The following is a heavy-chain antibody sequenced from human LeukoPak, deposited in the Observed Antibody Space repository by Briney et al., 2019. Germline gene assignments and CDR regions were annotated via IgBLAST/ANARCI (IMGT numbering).Heavy chain of an antibody. CDR2: MNPNSGNT. CDR3: ASGGSLSGAHLGT. V-gene: IGHV1-8*01. J-gene: IGHJ5*02. D-gene: IGHD4-17*01. CDR1: GYSINSYW. Sequence: GESLKISCKASGYSINSYWIGWVRQATGQGLEWMGWMNPNSGNTGYAQKFQGRVTMTRNTSISTAYVELSSLRSEDTAVYYCASGGSLSGAHLGTWGQGTLVTVSS.